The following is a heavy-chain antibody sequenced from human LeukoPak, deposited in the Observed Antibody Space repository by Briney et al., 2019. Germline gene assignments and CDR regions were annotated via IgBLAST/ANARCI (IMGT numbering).Heavy chain of an antibody. Sequence: ASVKVSCRTSGYTFTDYQIHWVRHAPGQGLEWMGWINPYSGDRKHRQAFQDRVTLTRDASISTAYMELRRLKSDDTAVYFCARGPRGAPRGLDSWGQGTLVSVSS. D-gene: IGHD2-21*01. CDR1: GYTFTDYQ. V-gene: IGHV1-2*02. J-gene: IGHJ5*01. CDR2: INPYSGDR. CDR3: ARGPRGAPRGLDS.